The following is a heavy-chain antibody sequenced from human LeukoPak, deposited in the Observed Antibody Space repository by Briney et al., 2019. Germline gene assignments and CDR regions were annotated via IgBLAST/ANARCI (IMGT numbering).Heavy chain of an antibody. CDR2: IYSGGYT. Sequence: GGSLRLSCAASGFTVSSNSMSWVRQAPGKGLEWVSVIYSGGYTYYADSVKGRFTISRDSSKNTLNLQMSSLRAEDTAVYFCTRDIFDYWGQGTLVTVSS. CDR1: GFTVSSNS. CDR3: TRDIFDY. V-gene: IGHV3-66*01. J-gene: IGHJ4*02.